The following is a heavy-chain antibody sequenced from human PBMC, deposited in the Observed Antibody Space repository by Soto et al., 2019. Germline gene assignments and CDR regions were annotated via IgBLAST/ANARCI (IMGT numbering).Heavy chain of an antibody. D-gene: IGHD3-3*01. J-gene: IGHJ6*02. V-gene: IGHV4-31*03. CDR3: ARDAGLRFFNV. CDR1: GGSISIGGYY. CDR2: IYHTGST. Sequence: QVQLQESGPGLVKPSQTLSLTCTVSGGSISIGGYYWSWIRQHPGKGLEWIGYIYHTGSTYYNPSLKSRVTIPVDTSKSQVSLRVSSVTAADTAVYFCARDAGLRFFNVWGQGTAVTVSS.